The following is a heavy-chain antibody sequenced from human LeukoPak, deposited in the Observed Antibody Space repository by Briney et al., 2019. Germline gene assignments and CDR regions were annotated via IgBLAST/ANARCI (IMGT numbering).Heavy chain of an antibody. V-gene: IGHV3-23*01. CDR2: FSGSGGST. CDR1: GFTFSTYA. J-gene: IGHJ4*02. D-gene: IGHD5-18*01. Sequence: TGGSLRLSCAASGFTFSTYAMSWVRQAPGKGLEWVSSFSGSGGSTYYAGSVKGRFTISRDNSKNTLYLQMNSQRAEDTAVYYCAKDLGMQVWFPLWGQGTLVTVSS. CDR3: AKDLGMQVWFPL.